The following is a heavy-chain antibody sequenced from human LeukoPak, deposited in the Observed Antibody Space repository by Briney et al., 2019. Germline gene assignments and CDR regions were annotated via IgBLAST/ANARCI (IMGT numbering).Heavy chain of an antibody. CDR3: ARGWDIVVVTAIRTGDY. CDR2: INPNSGGT. CDR1: GYTFTGYY. D-gene: IGHD2-21*02. Sequence: GASVKVSCKASGYTFTGYYMHWVRQDPGQGLEWMGWINPNSGGTNYAQKFQGRVTMTRDTSISTAYMELSRLRSDDTAVYYCARGWDIVVVTAIRTGDYWGQGTLVTVSS. J-gene: IGHJ4*02. V-gene: IGHV1-2*02.